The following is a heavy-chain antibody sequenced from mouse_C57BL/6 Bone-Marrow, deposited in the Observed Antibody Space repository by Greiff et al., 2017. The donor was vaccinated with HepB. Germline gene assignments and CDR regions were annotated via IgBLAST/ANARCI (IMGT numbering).Heavy chain of an antibody. CDR1: GYTFTSYG. V-gene: IGHV1-81*01. Sequence: VQLQQSGAELARPGASVKLSCKASGYTFTSYGISWVKQRTGQGLEWIGEIYPRSGNTYYNEKFKGKATLTADKSSSTAYMELRRLTSEYSAVYFCARGATVVPYWYFDVWGTGTTVTVSS. CDR3: ARGATVVPYWYFDV. CDR2: IYPRSGNT. J-gene: IGHJ1*03. D-gene: IGHD1-1*01.